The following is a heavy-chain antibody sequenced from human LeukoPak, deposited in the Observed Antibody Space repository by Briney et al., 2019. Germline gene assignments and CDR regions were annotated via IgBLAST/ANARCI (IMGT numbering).Heavy chain of an antibody. Sequence: GGSLRLSCAASGFTFSNYWMHWVRQAPGKGLEWVSYISSSGSTIYYADSVKGRFTISRDNSKNTLYLQMNSLRPEDTAVYYCAKDILRYFDSSFDFWGQGTLVTVSS. CDR3: AKDILRYFDSSFDF. D-gene: IGHD3-9*01. CDR1: GFTFSNYW. CDR2: ISSSGSTI. V-gene: IGHV3-48*01. J-gene: IGHJ5*01.